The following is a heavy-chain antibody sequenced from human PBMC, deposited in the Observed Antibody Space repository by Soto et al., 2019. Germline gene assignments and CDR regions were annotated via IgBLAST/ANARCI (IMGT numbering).Heavy chain of an antibody. D-gene: IGHD3-10*01. CDR2: IYYSGST. V-gene: IGHV4-39*07. CDR3: ARVFGFGESDY. J-gene: IGHJ4*02. CDR1: GGSISSSSYY. Sequence: SETLSLTCTVSGGSISSSSYYWGWIRQPPGKGLEWIGSIYYSGSTYYNPSLKSRVTISVDTSKNQFSLKLSSVTAADTAAYYCARVFGFGESDYWGQGTLVTVSS.